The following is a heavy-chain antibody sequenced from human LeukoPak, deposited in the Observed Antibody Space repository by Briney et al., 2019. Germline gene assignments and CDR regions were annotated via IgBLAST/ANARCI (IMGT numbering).Heavy chain of an antibody. CDR1: GGSISSYY. CDR2: IYYSGST. CDR3: ARRAPWYFDL. J-gene: IGHJ2*01. V-gene: IGHV4-59*08. Sequence: SETPSLTCTVSGGSISSYYWSWIRQPPGKGLEWIGYIYYSGSTNYNPSLKSRVTISVDTSKNQSSLKLSSVTAADTAVYYCARRAPWYFDLWGRGTLVTVSS.